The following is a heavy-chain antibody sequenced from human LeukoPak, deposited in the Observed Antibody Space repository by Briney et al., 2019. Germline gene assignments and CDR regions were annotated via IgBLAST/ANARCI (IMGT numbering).Heavy chain of an antibody. D-gene: IGHD6-19*01. J-gene: IGHJ4*02. CDR3: ARDFRPYSSGWSGFDN. Sequence: GRSLRLSCAASGFTFSSYAMHWVRQAPGKGLEWVAVISYDGSNKYYADSVKGRFTISRDNSKNTLYLQMNSLRAEDTAVYYCARDFRPYSSGWSGFDNWGQGTLVTVSS. CDR1: GFTFSSYA. CDR2: ISYDGSNK. V-gene: IGHV3-30-3*01.